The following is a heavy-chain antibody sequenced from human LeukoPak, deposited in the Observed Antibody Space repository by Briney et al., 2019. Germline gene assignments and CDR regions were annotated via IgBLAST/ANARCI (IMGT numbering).Heavy chain of an antibody. D-gene: IGHD3-9*01. CDR3: ASHRPHMFDWLLNWFDP. Sequence: PGGSLRLSCAASGFTFSSYSMNWVRQAPGKGLEWVSSISSSSSYIYYADSVKGRFTIYRDNAKNSLYLQMNSLRAEDTAVYYCASHRPHMFDWLLNWFDPWGQGTLVTVSS. V-gene: IGHV3-21*01. CDR2: ISSSSSYI. CDR1: GFTFSSYS. J-gene: IGHJ5*02.